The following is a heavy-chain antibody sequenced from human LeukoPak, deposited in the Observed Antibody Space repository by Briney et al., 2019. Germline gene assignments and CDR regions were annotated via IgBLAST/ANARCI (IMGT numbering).Heavy chain of an antibody. D-gene: IGHD3-22*01. J-gene: IGHJ5*02. CDR1: GGSISSVDYY. CDR2: INYRGSA. Sequence: SETLSLTCTVSGGSISSVDYYWSWIRQYPGKGLEWIGYINYRGSAYYNPSLKSRVTISVDTSKNQFSLKLTSVTAADTAVYYCARAVDYYDSSGYYVWFDPWGQGTLVTVSS. V-gene: IGHV4-31*03. CDR3: ARAVDYYDSSGYYVWFDP.